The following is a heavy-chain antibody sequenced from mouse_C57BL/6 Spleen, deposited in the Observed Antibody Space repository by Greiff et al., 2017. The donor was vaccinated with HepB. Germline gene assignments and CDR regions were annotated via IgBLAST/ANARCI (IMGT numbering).Heavy chain of an antibody. Sequence: VKLQQSGAELVKPGASVKMSCKASGYTFTTYPIEWMKQNHGKSLEWIGNFHPYNDDTKYNEKFKGKATLTVEKSSSTVYMELSQLTSDDSAVYHCAIYSDYGAMDYWGQGTSVTVSS. CDR3: AIYSDYGAMDY. D-gene: IGHD2-13*01. J-gene: IGHJ4*01. V-gene: IGHV1-47*01. CDR1: GYTFTTYP. CDR2: FHPYNDDT.